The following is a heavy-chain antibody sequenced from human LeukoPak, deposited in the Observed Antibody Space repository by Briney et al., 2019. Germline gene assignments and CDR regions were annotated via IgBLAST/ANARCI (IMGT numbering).Heavy chain of an antibody. CDR2: IYYSGRT. CDR1: GGSVSSSSYY. J-gene: IGHJ5*02. V-gene: IGHV4-39*07. D-gene: IGHD6-13*01. Sequence: SETLSLTCTVSGGSVSSSSYYWGWIRQPPGKGLEWIGSIYYSGRTYYNPSLKSRVTISVDTSKNQFSLRLSSVTAADTAVYYCARGASVAAGFDPWGQGTLVTVSS. CDR3: ARGASVAAGFDP.